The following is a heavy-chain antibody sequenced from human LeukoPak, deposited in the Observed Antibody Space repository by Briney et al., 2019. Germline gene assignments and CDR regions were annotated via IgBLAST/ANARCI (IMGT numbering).Heavy chain of an antibody. D-gene: IGHD6-19*01. CDR2: IYPGDSDT. J-gene: IGHJ4*02. CDR1: GYSFTSYW. V-gene: IGHV5-51*01. Sequence: GESLKISFKGSGYSFTSYWIGWVRPMPGKGLEWMGIIYPGDSDTRYSPSFQGQVTISADKSISTAYLQWSSLKASDTAMYYCARHQSVAVAGKPIYIDYWGQGTLVTVSS. CDR3: ARHQSVAVAGKPIYIDY.